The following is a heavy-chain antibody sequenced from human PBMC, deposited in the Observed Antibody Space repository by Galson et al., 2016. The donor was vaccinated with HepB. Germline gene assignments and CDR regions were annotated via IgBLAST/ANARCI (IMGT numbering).Heavy chain of an antibody. Sequence: SLRLSCAASGFTFRNHGMTWVRQAPGKGLEVVSSISRSGDSTDYADSVKGRFTISRDNSKNTLSLQMNSLTADDTAIYYCVQGSTAPAVWGKETTVTVSS. CDR2: ISRSGDST. CDR3: VQGSTAPAV. V-gene: IGHV3-23*01. J-gene: IGHJ6*04. D-gene: IGHD2-2*01. CDR1: GFTFRNHG.